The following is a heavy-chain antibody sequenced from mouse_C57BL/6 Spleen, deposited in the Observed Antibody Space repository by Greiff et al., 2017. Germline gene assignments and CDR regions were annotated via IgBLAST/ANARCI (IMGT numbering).Heavy chain of an antibody. CDR3: AREDRGYAMDY. Sequence: QVQLQQSGPELVKPGASVKISCKASGYAFSSSWMNWVKQRPGKGLEWIGRIYPGDGDTNYNGKFKGKATLTADKSSSTAYMQLSSLTSEDSAVYFCAREDRGYAMDYWGQGTSVTVSS. J-gene: IGHJ4*01. V-gene: IGHV1-82*01. CDR1: GYAFSSSW. CDR2: IYPGDGDT.